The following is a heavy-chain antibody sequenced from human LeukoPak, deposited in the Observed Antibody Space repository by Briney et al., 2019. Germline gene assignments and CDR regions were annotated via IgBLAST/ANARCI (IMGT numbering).Heavy chain of an antibody. CDR1: GFIFSNYW. Sequence: GGSLRLSCATSGFIFSNYWMTWVRQAPGKGLEWVADVKADGNDKNFVDSVKGRFTIFIDRDKKSMYLQMNSLRVEDTAVYYCARDSTQRRGNEYYDALDFWGQGTMVSVSS. J-gene: IGHJ3*01. CDR3: ARDSTQRRGNEYYDALDF. D-gene: IGHD4-23*01. CDR2: VKADGNDK. V-gene: IGHV3-7*01.